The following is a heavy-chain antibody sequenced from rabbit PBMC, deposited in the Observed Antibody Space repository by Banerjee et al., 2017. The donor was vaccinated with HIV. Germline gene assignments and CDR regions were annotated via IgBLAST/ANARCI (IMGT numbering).Heavy chain of an antibody. J-gene: IGHJ3*01. V-gene: IGHV1S45*01. Sequence: QQQLEESGGGLVKPGGTLTLTCTASGFTLSSYWICWVRQAPGKGLEWIACIYVGSSVITYYANWAKGRFTISKISSTTVTLQMTSLTAADTATYFCARAYASSSGDYRLTRLDLWGPGTLVTVS. CDR3: ARAYASSSGDYRLTRLDL. D-gene: IGHD1-1*01. CDR1: GFTLSSYW. CDR2: IYVGSSVIT.